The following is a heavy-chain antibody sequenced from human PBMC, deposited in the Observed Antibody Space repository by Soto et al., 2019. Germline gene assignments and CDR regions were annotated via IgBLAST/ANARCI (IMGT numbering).Heavy chain of an antibody. J-gene: IGHJ4*02. D-gene: IGHD6-19*01. CDR2: ISYDGSMV. V-gene: IGHV3-30*18. CDR1: GFTFTSHG. CDR3: AKGGRQWLVTSDFNY. Sequence: GGSLRLSCAASGFTFTSHGMHWVRQAPGQGREWVSWISYDGSMVYYADSVRGRFTISRDSSKNTVSLEMTSLRAEDTAVYYCAKGGRQWLVTSDFNYWGQGALVTVSS.